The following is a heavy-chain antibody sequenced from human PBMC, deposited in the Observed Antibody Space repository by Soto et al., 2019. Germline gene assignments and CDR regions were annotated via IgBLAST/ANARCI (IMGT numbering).Heavy chain of an antibody. D-gene: IGHD2-2*01. CDR2: ISSSSSTI. J-gene: IGHJ5*02. V-gene: IGHV3-48*01. Sequence: PGGSLRLSCAASGFTFSSYSMNWVRQAPGKGLEWASYISSSSSTIYYADSVKGRFTISRDNSKNTLYLQMNSLRAEDTAIYYCAKYYVPAAIRWFDPWGQGTLVTVSS. CDR3: AKYYVPAAIRWFDP. CDR1: GFTFSSYS.